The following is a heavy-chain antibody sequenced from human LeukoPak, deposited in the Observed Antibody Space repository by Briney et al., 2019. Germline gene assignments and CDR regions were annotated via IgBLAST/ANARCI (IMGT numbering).Heavy chain of an antibody. J-gene: IGHJ4*02. CDR2: ISTSSSSI. CDR1: GFTFSSYA. V-gene: IGHV3-48*01. D-gene: IGHD4-11*01. CDR3: ARGLTTDHNFDY. Sequence: PGGSLRFSCSASGFTFSSYAMNWVRQAPGKGLEWISYISTSSSSIYQVDSVKGRFTISRDNAKNSLYLQMNSLRAEDTAFYYCARGLTTDHNFDYWGLGTLVTVSS.